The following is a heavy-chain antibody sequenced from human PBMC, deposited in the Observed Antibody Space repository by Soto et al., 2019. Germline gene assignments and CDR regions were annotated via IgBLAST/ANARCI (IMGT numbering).Heavy chain of an antibody. CDR2: IYQSGIT. CDR3: VREGDGDATFDS. V-gene: IGHV4-30-2*01. J-gene: IGHJ4*02. Sequence: QLQLQESGSGLVKPSQTLSLTCAVSGGSIGSGAYSWNWIRQPPGKVLEWIGYIYQSGITHYNPSLKSRVTISVDTSINQFSLNLRSVTAADTAVYYCVREGDGDATFDSWGQGTLVTVSS. D-gene: IGHD4-17*01. CDR1: GGSIGSGAYS.